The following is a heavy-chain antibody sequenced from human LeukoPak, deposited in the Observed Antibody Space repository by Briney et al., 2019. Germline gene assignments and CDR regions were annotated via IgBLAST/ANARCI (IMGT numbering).Heavy chain of an antibody. Sequence: SVKVSCKASGGTFSSYAISWVRQAPGQGLEWMGRIIPILGIANYAQKFQGRVTITADKSTSTAYMELSSLRSEDTAVYYCARSGYCSSTSCYQLRGGLDYWGQGTLVTVSS. V-gene: IGHV1-69*04. CDR1: GGTFSSYA. D-gene: IGHD2-2*03. CDR3: ARSGYCSSTSCYQLRGGLDY. J-gene: IGHJ4*02. CDR2: IIPILGIA.